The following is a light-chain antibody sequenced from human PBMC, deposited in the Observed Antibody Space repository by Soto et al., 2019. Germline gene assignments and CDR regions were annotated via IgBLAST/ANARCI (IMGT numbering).Light chain of an antibody. J-gene: IGLJ2*01. Sequence: QSALTQPASVSGSPGQSITISCTGTSSDVGGYNYVSWYQQHPGKAPKLIIYDVTNRPSGVSNRFSGSKSGNTASLTISGLQAEDEADYYGSSYTTSSTLVVFGGGTKVTVL. CDR3: SSYTTSSTLVV. V-gene: IGLV2-14*01. CDR2: DVT. CDR1: SSDVGGYNY.